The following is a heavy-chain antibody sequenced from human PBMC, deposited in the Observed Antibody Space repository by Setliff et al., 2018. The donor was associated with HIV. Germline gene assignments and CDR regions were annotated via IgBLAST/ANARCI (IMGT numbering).Heavy chain of an antibody. CDR1: GFPFSSYG. J-gene: IGHJ6*03. D-gene: IGHD6-19*01. CDR2: ISAYNGKT. CDR3: ASCMAGHYYYYMDV. Sequence: ASVKVSCKASGFPFSSYGISWVRQAPGQGLEWMGWISAYNGKTEYAQNFQARVTMTTDISTSTAWTSTSTAYMELRSLRSDDTAVYYCASCMAGHYYYYMDVWGKGTTVTVSS. V-gene: IGHV1-18*01.